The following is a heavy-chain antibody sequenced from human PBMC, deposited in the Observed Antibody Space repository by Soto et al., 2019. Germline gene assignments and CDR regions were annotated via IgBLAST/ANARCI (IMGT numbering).Heavy chain of an antibody. CDR2: ISYDGSNK. CDR1: GFTFSSYA. D-gene: IGHD1-26*01. CDR3: ARGGVGARPYYFDY. Sequence: QVQLVESGGGVVQPGRSLRLSCAASGFTFSSYAMHWVRQAPGKGLEWVAVISYDGSNKYYADSVKGRFTISRDNSKNTLYLQMNSLRAEDTAVYYCARGGVGARPYYFDYWGQGTLVTVSS. J-gene: IGHJ4*02. V-gene: IGHV3-30-3*01.